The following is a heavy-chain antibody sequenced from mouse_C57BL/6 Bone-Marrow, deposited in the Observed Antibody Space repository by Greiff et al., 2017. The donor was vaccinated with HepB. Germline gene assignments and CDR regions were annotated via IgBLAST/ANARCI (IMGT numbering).Heavy chain of an antibody. V-gene: IGHV1-5*01. CDR1: GYTFTSYW. D-gene: IGHD4-1*01. CDR2: IYPGNSDT. Sequence: DVQLQESGTVLARPGASVKMSCKTSGYTFTSYWMHWVKQRPGQGLEWIGAIYPGNSDTSYNQKFKGKAKLTAVTSASTAYMELSSLTNEDSAVYYCTRSANWGFDYWGQGTTLTVSS. J-gene: IGHJ2*01. CDR3: TRSANWGFDY.